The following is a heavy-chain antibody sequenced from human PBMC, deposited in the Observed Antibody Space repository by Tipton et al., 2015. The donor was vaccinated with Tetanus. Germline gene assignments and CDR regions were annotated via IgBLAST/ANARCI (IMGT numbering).Heavy chain of an antibody. CDR2: IRSSSSSI. D-gene: IGHD5-12*01. J-gene: IGHJ4*02. CDR3: ARVRRGATTDLDY. V-gene: IGHV3-21*01. CDR1: GFTFSSYT. Sequence: SLRLSCAASGFTFSSYTMNWVRQAPGKGLEWVSCIRSSSSSIKYADSVKGRFTISRDNDKNTLYLQMNSLRAEDTAMYYCARVRRGATTDLDYWGQGTLVTVSS.